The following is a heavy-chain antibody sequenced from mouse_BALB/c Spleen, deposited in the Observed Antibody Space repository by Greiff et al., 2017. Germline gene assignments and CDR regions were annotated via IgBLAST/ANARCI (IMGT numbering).Heavy chain of an antibody. CDR2: ISSGSSTI. V-gene: IGHV5-17*02. Sequence: EVKLMESGGGLVQPGGSRKLSCAASGFTFSSFGMHWVRQAPEKGLEWVAYISSGSSTIYYADTVKGRFTISRDNPKNTLFLQMTSRRSEDTAMYYCARDYCGPAWFAYWGQGTLVTVSA. CDR1: GFTFSSFG. D-gene: IGHD1-1*01. J-gene: IGHJ3*01. CDR3: ARDYCGPAWFAY.